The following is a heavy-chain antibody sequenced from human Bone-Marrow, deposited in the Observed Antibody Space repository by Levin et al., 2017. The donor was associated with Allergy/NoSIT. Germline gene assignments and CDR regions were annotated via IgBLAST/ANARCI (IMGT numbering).Heavy chain of an antibody. J-gene: IGHJ4*02. CDR2: ISSTSTYT. V-gene: IGHV3-11*05. CDR1: GFTLSDYY. D-gene: IGHD3-16*01. Sequence: LSLTCAASGFTLSDYYMSWLRQAPGKGLEWVTHISSTSTYTDYADPVKGRFTISRDNAKNSLYLQMNNLRAEDTAVYYCASDSYGGVGKSDYWGQGTLVTVSS. CDR3: ASDSYGGVGKSDY.